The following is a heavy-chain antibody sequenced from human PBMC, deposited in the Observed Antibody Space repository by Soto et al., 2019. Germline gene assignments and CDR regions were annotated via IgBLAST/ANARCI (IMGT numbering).Heavy chain of an antibody. J-gene: IGHJ4*02. V-gene: IGHV3-21*01. CDR2: SSSTTNYI. Sequence: EVQLVESGGGLVRPGGSLRLSCAASGFTLSRYSMNWVRQAPGKGLEWVSSSSSTTNYIYYADSMKGRFTVSRDNAKNSVYLDMNSLSAEDTAVYYCARESEDLTSNFDYWGQGTLVTVSS. CDR3: ARESEDLTSNFDY. CDR1: GFTLSRYS.